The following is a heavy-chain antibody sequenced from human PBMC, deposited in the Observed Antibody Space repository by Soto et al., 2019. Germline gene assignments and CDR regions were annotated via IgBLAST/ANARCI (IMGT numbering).Heavy chain of an antibody. CDR3: ARGRLGHCSGGSCPDY. Sequence: QVPLVQSGAEVKKPGASVKVSCKASGYTFTSYDINWVRQATGQGLEWMGWMNPNSGNTGYAQKFQGRVTMTRNTSISTAYTERSSLRSEDTAVYYCARGRLGHCSGGSCPDYWGQGTLVTVSS. J-gene: IGHJ4*02. CDR2: MNPNSGNT. V-gene: IGHV1-8*01. D-gene: IGHD2-15*01. CDR1: GYTFTSYD.